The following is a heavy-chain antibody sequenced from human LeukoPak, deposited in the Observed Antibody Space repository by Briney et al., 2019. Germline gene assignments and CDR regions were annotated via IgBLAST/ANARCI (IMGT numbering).Heavy chain of an antibody. CDR2: ISAYNGNT. CDR3: ARGGIAAAGQIDY. Sequence: ASVKVSCKASGYTFTSYGISWVRQAPGQGLEWMGWISAYNGNTNYAQKFQGRVTITADESTSTAYMELSSLRSEDTAVYYCARGGIAAAGQIDYWGQGTLVNVSS. V-gene: IGHV1-18*01. D-gene: IGHD6-13*01. CDR1: GYTFTSYG. J-gene: IGHJ4*02.